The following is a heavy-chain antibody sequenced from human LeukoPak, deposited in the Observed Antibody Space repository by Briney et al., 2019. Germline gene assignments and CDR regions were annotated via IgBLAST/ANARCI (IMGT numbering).Heavy chain of an antibody. CDR2: INTDGSST. V-gene: IGHV3-74*01. J-gene: IGHJ4*02. D-gene: IGHD1-26*01. Sequence: PGGSLRLSCAASGFTFSSYWIHWVRQAPGKGLVWVSRINTDGSSTSYADSVKGRFTISRDNAKNTLYLQMNSLRAEDTAVYYCAMGSPDESLDYWGQGTLVTVSS. CDR3: AMGSPDESLDY. CDR1: GFTFSSYW.